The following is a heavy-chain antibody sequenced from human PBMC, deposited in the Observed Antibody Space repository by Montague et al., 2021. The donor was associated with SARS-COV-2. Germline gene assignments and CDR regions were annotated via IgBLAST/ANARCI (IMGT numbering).Heavy chain of an antibody. Sequence: SETLSLTCTVAGGSISRSYWNWIRQSPGKGLEWIGNIYNYGSANYNPSLNSRLSISLDTSKNQLSLTLTSVTAADTATYYCARQITMVREPFDSWGQGTLVLVSS. CDR1: GGSISRSY. V-gene: IGHV4-59*08. D-gene: IGHD3-10*01. CDR2: IYNYGSA. J-gene: IGHJ4*02. CDR3: ARQITMVREPFDS.